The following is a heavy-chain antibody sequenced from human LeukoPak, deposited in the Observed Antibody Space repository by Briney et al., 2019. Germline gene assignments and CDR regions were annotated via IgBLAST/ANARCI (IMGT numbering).Heavy chain of an antibody. Sequence: GGSLRLSCAASGFTFSSYGMHWVRQAPGKGLEWVAFIRYDGSNKYYADSVKGRFTISRDNAKNSLYLQMNSLRAEDTAVYYCARDREHYYDSTGYYYGAFDIWGQGTMVTVSS. V-gene: IGHV3-30*02. CDR3: ARDREHYYDSTGYYYGAFDI. J-gene: IGHJ3*02. CDR1: GFTFSSYG. CDR2: IRYDGSNK. D-gene: IGHD3-22*01.